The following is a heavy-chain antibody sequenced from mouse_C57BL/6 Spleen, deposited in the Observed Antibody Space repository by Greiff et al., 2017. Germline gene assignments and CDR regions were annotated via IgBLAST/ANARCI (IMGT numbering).Heavy chain of an antibody. V-gene: IGHV1-18*01. CDR2: INPNNGGT. J-gene: IGHJ2*01. CDR1: GYTFTDYN. D-gene: IGHD1-1*01. CDR3: ARGRYYYGSSYYFDY. Sequence: VQLQQSGPELVKPGASVKIPCKASGYTFTDYNMDWVKQSHGKSLEWIGDINPNNGGTIYNHKFQGKATLTVDKSSSPAYMELRSLTSEDTAVYYCARGRYYYGSSYYFDYWGQGTTLTVSS.